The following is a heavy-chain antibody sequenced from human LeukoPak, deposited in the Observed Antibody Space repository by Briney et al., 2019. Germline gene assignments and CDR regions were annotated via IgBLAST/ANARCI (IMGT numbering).Heavy chain of an antibody. CDR3: ARGYVSPDAFDV. CDR2: IYSGGST. Sequence: PGGSLRLSCAASGFTVSSNYMSWVRQAPGKGLEWVSIIYSGGSTYYADSVKGRYTISRDNSKNTLYLRMNSLRAEDTAVYYCARGYVSPDAFDVWGQGTMVTVSS. CDR1: GFTVSSNY. V-gene: IGHV3-66*01. J-gene: IGHJ3*01. D-gene: IGHD3-16*01.